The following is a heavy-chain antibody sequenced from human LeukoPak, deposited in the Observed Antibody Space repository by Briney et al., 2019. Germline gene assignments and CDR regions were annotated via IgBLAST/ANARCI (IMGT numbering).Heavy chain of an antibody. CDR3: AKDPGTRYDPLGYFYY. Sequence: GGSLGLSCAASGFTFSSYGMHWVRQAPGKGLEWVAFIRYDGSNKYYADSVKGRFTISRDNSKNTLYLQMNSLRAEDTAVYYCAKDPGTRYDPLGYFYYWGQGTLVTVSS. V-gene: IGHV3-30*02. CDR1: GFTFSSYG. J-gene: IGHJ4*02. D-gene: IGHD3-10*01. CDR2: IRYDGSNK.